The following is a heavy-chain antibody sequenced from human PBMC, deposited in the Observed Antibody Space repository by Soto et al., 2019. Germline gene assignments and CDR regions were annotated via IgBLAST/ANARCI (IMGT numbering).Heavy chain of an antibody. J-gene: IGHJ6*04. D-gene: IGHD3-9*01. Sequence: SGGSLRLSCAASGFTFSDYYMSWIRQAPGKGLEWVSYISSSGSTIYYADSVKGRFTISRDNAKNSLYLQMNSLRAEDTAVYYCAREWADILTGYYMSRPLDAWGKGTTVTVSS. CDR1: GFTFSDYY. V-gene: IGHV3-11*01. CDR2: ISSSGSTI. CDR3: AREWADILTGYYMSRPLDA.